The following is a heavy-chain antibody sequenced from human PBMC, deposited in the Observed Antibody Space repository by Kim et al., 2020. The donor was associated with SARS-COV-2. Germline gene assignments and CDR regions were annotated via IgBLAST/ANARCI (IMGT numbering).Heavy chain of an antibody. V-gene: IGHV3-53*01. Sequence: GGSLRLSCAASGFTVSSYYMSWVRQAPGKGLEWVSVIYSGGSTYYADSVKGRFTISRDNSKNTLYLQMNSLRAEDTAVYYCARGEYSYGYYYYGMDVWGQGTTVTVSS. J-gene: IGHJ6*02. CDR3: ARGEYSYGYYYYGMDV. CDR2: IYSGGST. D-gene: IGHD5-18*01. CDR1: GFTVSSYY.